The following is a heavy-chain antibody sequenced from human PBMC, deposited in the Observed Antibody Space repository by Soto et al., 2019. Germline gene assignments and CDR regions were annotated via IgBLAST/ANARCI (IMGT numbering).Heavy chain of an antibody. V-gene: IGHV3-74*01. CDR2: INTDGRRT. J-gene: IGHJ5*02. Sequence: PGGSLRLSCAASGFTFSNYWMHWVRQAPGKGLMWVSRINTDGRRTTYADSVKGRFAISRDNAKNTLYLQMNSLRAEDTAVYYCARVRSGSYDWFDPWGQGTLVTVSS. D-gene: IGHD3-10*01. CDR1: GFTFSNYW. CDR3: ARVRSGSYDWFDP.